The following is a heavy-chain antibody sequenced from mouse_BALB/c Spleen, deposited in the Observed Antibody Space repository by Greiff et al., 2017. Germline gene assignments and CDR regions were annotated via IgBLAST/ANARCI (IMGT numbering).Heavy chain of an antibody. Sequence: QVQLQQSGPELVKPGASVKISCKASGYAFSSSWMNWVKQRPGQGLEWIGRIYPGDGDTNYNGKFKGKATLTADKSSSTAYMQLSSLTSVDSAVYFCARVEEVRGYFDYWGQGTTRTVSS. CDR3: ARVEEVRGYFDY. V-gene: IGHV1-82*01. J-gene: IGHJ2*01. CDR2: IYPGDGDT. CDR1: GYAFSSSW. D-gene: IGHD2-14*01.